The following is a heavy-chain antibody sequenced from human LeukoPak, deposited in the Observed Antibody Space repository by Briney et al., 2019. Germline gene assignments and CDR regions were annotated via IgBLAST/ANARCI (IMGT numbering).Heavy chain of an antibody. CDR2: INPNSGGT. Sequence: ASVKVSCKASGYTFTGYYMHWVRQAPGQGLEWMGWINPNSGGTNYAQKFQGRVTMTRDTSISTAYMELSRLRSDDTAEYYCARSRPGIAAAGGHWGQGTLVTVSS. J-gene: IGHJ1*01. V-gene: IGHV1-2*02. CDR1: GYTFTGYY. CDR3: ARSRPGIAAAGGH. D-gene: IGHD6-13*01.